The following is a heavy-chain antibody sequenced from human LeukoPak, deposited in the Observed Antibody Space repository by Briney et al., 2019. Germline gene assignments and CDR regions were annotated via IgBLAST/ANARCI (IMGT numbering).Heavy chain of an antibody. J-gene: IGHJ4*02. CDR1: GFTFSSHG. V-gene: IGHV3-21*01. CDR3: ARADYYGTSGPFGY. D-gene: IGHD3-22*01. CDR2: ISYNSNYI. Sequence: GGSLRLSCAGSGFTFSSHGMNWVRQAPGKGLEWVSFISYNSNYIFYADSVKGRFTISRDNAKNSLYLQMNSLRAEDTAVYYCARADYYGTSGPFGYWGQGTLVIVSS.